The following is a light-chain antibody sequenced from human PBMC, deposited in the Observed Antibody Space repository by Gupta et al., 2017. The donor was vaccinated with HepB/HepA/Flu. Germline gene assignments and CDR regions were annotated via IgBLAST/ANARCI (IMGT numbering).Light chain of an antibody. V-gene: IGLV3-1*01. CDR3: QAWDSSTYV. CDR2: QDN. J-gene: IGLJ1*01. CDR1: TLGDKF. Sequence: SFELTQPPSVSVSPGQTASIACSGDTLGDKFASWYQQKPGQSPVLVIYQDNKRPSGVPERFSGSNSGNTATLTISGTQAMDEADYHCQAWDSSTYVFGTGTKVTVL.